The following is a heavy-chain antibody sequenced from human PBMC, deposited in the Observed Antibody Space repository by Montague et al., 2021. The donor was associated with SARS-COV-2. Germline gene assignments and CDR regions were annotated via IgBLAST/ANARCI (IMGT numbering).Heavy chain of an antibody. D-gene: IGHD3-3*01. J-gene: IGHJ5*02. Sequence: SETLSLTCTVSGGSISSSSYYWGWIRQPPGKGLEWIGSIYYSGSTYYXXXLKSRVTISVDTSKNQFSLKLSSVTAADTAVYYCASQTLGITIFGVVNGRWFDPWGQGTLVTVSS. V-gene: IGHV4-39*01. CDR2: IYYSGST. CDR1: GGSISSSSYY. CDR3: ASQTLGITIFGVVNGRWFDP.